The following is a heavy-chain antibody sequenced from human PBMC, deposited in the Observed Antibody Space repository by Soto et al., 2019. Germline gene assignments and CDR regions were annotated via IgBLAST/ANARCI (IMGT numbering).Heavy chain of an antibody. Sequence: GDSLRLSFVFSRFTLSSNWMYWVRQAPGKGLEWLANIKYDGSEKYYGDSVKGRFAISRDNAKNSLYLQMNSLSVDDTAVYYCARGLYSRGYWGQGTLVTVSS. CDR3: ARGLYSRGY. V-gene: IGHV3-7*03. CDR2: IKYDGSEK. D-gene: IGHD3-16*01. J-gene: IGHJ4*02. CDR1: RFTLSSNW.